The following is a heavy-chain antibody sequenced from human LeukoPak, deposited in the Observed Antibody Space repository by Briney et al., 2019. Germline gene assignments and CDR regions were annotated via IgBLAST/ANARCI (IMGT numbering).Heavy chain of an antibody. CDR1: GGSFSDYY. J-gene: IGHJ3*02. V-gene: IGHV4-34*01. Sequence: SETLSLTCAVYGGSFSDYYRSWIRQPPGKGLEWIGEINHSGSTNYNPSLKSRVTISVDTSKNHFSLKLSSVTAADTAVYYCARRVRGVNDAFDIWGQGTMVTVSS. CDR3: ARRVRGVNDAFDI. CDR2: INHSGST. D-gene: IGHD3-10*01.